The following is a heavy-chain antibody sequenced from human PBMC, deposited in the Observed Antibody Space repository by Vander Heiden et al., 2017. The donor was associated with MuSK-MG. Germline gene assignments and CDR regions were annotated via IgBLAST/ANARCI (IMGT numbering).Heavy chain of an antibody. CDR1: GFTFSTYA. D-gene: IGHD6-13*01. CDR3: ATGGLQLEFDY. CDR2: ISGSGGGT. Sequence: EVQLLESGGGLVQPGGSLRLSCAGSGFTFSTYAMSWVRQAPGKGLEWVSSISGSGGGTLHADSVKGRFTISRDKSKNTVALQMSSLRAEDTAVYYCATGGLQLEFDYWGQGTLVTVSS. V-gene: IGHV3-23*01. J-gene: IGHJ4*02.